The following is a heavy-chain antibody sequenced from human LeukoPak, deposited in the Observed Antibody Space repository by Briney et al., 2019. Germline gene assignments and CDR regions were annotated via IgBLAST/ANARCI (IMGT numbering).Heavy chain of an antibody. V-gene: IGHV3-33*08. Sequence: GGSLRLSCAASGFTFSSYSMNWVRQAPGKGLEWVAFIRFDGGNKYYADSAKGRFTISRDNAKNSLYLQMNSLRAEDTAVYYCARIYSSSSSRGAFDIWGQGTMVTVSS. D-gene: IGHD6-6*01. CDR3: ARIYSSSSSRGAFDI. CDR2: IRFDGGNK. J-gene: IGHJ3*02. CDR1: GFTFSSYS.